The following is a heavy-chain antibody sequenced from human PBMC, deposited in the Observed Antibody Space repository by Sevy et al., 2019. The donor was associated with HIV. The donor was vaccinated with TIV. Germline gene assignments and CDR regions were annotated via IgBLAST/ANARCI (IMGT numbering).Heavy chain of an antibody. J-gene: IGHJ6*02. CDR1: GFTFSSYW. Sequence: GGSLRLSCAASGFTFSSYWMHWVRQAPGKGLVWVSRINSDGSGTSYADSVKGRFTISRDNAKNTLYLQMNSLRAEDTAVYYCARNTHPFYYYYGMDVWGQGTTVTVSS. CDR3: ARNTHPFYYYYGMDV. CDR2: INSDGSGT. D-gene: IGHD5-18*01. V-gene: IGHV3-74*01.